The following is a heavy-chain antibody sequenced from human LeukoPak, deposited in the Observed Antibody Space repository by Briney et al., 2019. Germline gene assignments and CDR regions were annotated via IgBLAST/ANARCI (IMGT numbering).Heavy chain of an antibody. CDR3: ARQVWDGAADV. D-gene: IGHD4-17*01. J-gene: IGHJ3*01. V-gene: IGHV1-18*01. Sequence: ASVKVSCKASGYTFGKYGISWVRQAPGQGPEWMGWISADNGNTKHAPKIQGRFTMTTDTTTNTVSMELTSLRSDDTAMYYCARQVWDGAADVWGQGTMVTVSS. CDR2: ISADNGNT. CDR1: GYTFGKYG.